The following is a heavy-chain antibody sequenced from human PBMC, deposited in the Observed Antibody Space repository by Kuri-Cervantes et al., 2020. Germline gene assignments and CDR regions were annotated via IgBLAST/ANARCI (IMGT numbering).Heavy chain of an antibody. CDR3: ARGGYSSGWSHFDY. CDR2: INPNSGGT. Sequence: VKVSCKASGYTFTGYYMHWVRQAPGQGLEWMGWINPNSGGTNYAQKFQGWVTMTRDTSISTAYMELSRLRSDDTAVYYCARGGYSSGWSHFDYWGQGTLVTVSS. CDR1: GYTFTGYY. V-gene: IGHV1-2*04. J-gene: IGHJ4*02. D-gene: IGHD6-19*01.